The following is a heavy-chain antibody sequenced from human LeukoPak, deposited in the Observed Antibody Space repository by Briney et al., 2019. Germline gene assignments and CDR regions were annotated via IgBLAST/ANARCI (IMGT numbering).Heavy chain of an antibody. Sequence: GGSLRLSCTASGFTFSSYGMSWVRQAPGKGLEWVSSISGSGGSTYYADSVKGRFTISRDNSKNTLSLQMSSLRAEDTAVYFCAKDAFRGYSYGYRVSMVWFDQWGQEILVTVSS. V-gene: IGHV3-23*01. CDR3: AKDAFRGYSYGYRVSMVWFDQ. D-gene: IGHD5-18*01. J-gene: IGHJ5*02. CDR2: ISGSGGST. CDR1: GFTFSSYG.